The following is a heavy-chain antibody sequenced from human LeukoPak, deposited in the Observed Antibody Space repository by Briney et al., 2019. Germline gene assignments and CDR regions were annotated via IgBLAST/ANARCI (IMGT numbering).Heavy chain of an antibody. CDR2: IYYSGST. V-gene: IGHV4-39*01. Sequence: SETLSLTCTVSGGSISSSSYYWGWIRQSPGKGLEWIGSIYYSGSTYYNPSLTSRLTMSVHTSKNQFSLRLNSVTAADTAFYYCARHSPVAATIFYFWGQGTLVTVSS. D-gene: IGHD2-15*01. J-gene: IGHJ4*02. CDR3: ARHSPVAATIFYF. CDR1: GGSISSSSYY.